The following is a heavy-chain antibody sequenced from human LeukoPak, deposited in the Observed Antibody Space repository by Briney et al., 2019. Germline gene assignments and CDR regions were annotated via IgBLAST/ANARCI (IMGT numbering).Heavy chain of an antibody. D-gene: IGHD3-9*01. CDR2: ISGSCGST. CDR3: ARNDRRSYYDILTGYLFDY. V-gene: IGHV3-23*01. CDR1: GFTFSSYA. Sequence: PGGSLRLSCAASGFTFSSYAMSWVRQAPGKGLEWVSAISGSCGSTYYADSVKGRFTISRDNSKNTLYLQMNSLRAEDTAVYYCARNDRRSYYDILTGYLFDYWGQGTLVTVSS. J-gene: IGHJ4*02.